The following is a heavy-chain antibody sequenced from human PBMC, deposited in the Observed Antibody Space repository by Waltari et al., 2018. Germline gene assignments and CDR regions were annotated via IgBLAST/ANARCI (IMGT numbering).Heavy chain of an antibody. J-gene: IGHJ4*02. Sequence: QVQLQQWGAGLLKPSETLSLTCAVYGGSFSGYYWSWIRQPPGKRLEWFGEINHSGSTNYNPSLKSRVTISVDTSKNQFSLKLSSVIAADTAVYYCARRYRGDYSWGYWGQGTLVTVSS. V-gene: IGHV4-34*01. CDR2: INHSGST. D-gene: IGHD4-17*01. CDR3: ARRYRGDYSWGY. CDR1: GGSFSGYY.